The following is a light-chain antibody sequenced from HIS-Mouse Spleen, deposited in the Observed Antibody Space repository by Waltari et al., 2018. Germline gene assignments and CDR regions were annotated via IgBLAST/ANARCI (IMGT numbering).Light chain of an antibody. CDR1: SSYGGSSNL. CDR2: EGS. V-gene: IGLV2-23*01. J-gene: IGLJ3*02. CDR3: CSYAGSSTWV. Sequence: QSALTQPASGSGSPGHAITISCTATSSYGGSSNLVSWYQQHPGKAPKLMIYEGSKRPSGVSNRFSGSKSGNTASLTISGLQAEDEADYYCCSYAGSSTWVFGGGTKLTVL.